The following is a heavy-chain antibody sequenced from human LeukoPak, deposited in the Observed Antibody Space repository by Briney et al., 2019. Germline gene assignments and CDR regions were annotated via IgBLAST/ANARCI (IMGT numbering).Heavy chain of an antibody. D-gene: IGHD3-10*01. J-gene: IGHJ4*02. CDR2: INHSGST. CDR1: GGSFSGYY. CDR3: ARSRGVIDY. Sequence: SETLSLTCAVYGGSFSGYYWSWIRPPPGKGLEWIGEINHSGSTNYNPSLKSRVTISVDTSKNQFSLKLSSVTAADTAVYYCARSRGVIDYWGQGTLVTVSS. V-gene: IGHV4-34*01.